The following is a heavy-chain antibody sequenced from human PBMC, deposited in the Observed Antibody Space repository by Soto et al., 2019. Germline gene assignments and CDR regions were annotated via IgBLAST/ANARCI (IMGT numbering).Heavy chain of an antibody. V-gene: IGHV3-30*04. Sequence: GGSLRLSCAASGFTFSSFVMDWVRQAPGKGLEWVAMISHDGSNKNYADSVKGRFTISRDNSKNTLYLQMNSLRPEDTAKYYCARDVMTSVTEDYWGQGTLVTVSS. CDR2: ISHDGSNK. D-gene: IGHD4-17*01. J-gene: IGHJ4*02. CDR3: ARDVMTSVTEDY. CDR1: GFTFSSFV.